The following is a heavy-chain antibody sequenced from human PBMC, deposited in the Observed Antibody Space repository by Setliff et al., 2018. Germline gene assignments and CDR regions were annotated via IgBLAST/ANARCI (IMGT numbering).Heavy chain of an antibody. CDR3: ARGPPDFVVVPAAAKFDY. CDR2: NSA. V-gene: IGHV1-18*01. D-gene: IGHD2-2*01. CDR1: GSTVTESS. Sequence: ASVKVSCKVSGSTVTESSMHWVRQAPGKGLEWMGWNSAYAQKFQGRVTMTTDTPTSTAYMELRSLRTDDTAVYYCARGPPDFVVVPAAAKFDYWGQGTLVTVSS. J-gene: IGHJ4*02.